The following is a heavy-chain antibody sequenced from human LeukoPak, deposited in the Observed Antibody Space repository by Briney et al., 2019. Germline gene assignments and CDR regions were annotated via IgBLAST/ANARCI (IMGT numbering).Heavy chain of an antibody. Sequence: PGRSLTLSCTASAFTFGDFAMSWVRQAPGKGLEWVGFIRSKAYGGTAEYAASVKGRFTISRDDSKSIAYLQMNSLKTEDTAVYYCTRVLNYYDSSGYYYDEVGVFDYWGQGTLVTVSS. CDR3: TRVLNYYDSSGYYYDEVGVFDY. CDR1: AFTFGDFA. J-gene: IGHJ4*02. V-gene: IGHV3-49*04. CDR2: IRSKAYGGTA. D-gene: IGHD3-22*01.